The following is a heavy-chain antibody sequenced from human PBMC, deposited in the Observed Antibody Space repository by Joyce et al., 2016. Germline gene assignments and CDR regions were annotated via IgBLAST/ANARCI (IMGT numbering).Heavy chain of an antibody. CDR1: GFTFSSYW. CDR2: IKQDGSET. V-gene: IGHV3-7*05. CDR3: ARGSSSGAY. D-gene: IGHD6-19*01. Sequence: EVQLVESGGGLVQPRESLRLSCVASGFTFSSYWMGWVRLAPGKGLEWVASIKQDGSETYYVGSVKGRFTISRDNAKNSLYLQMNSLRAEDTAVYYCARGSSSGAYWGQGTLVTVSS. J-gene: IGHJ4*02.